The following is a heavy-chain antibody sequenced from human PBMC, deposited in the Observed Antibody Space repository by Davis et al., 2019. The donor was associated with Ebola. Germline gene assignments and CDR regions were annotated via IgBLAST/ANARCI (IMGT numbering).Heavy chain of an antibody. CDR3: ARALVPTIFGVVTLYNWFDP. J-gene: IGHJ5*02. D-gene: IGHD3-3*01. V-gene: IGHV4-31*03. Sequence: LRLSCTVSGGSISSGGYYWSWIRQHPGKGLEWIGYIYYSGSTYYNPSLKSRVTRSVDTSKNQFSLKLSSVTAADTAVYYCARALVPTIFGVVTLYNWFDPWGQGTLVTVSS. CDR1: GGSISSGGYY. CDR2: IYYSGST.